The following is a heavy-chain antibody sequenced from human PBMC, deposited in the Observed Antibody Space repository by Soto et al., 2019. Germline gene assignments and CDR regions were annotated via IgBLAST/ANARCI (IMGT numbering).Heavy chain of an antibody. V-gene: IGHV4-30-4*01. J-gene: IGHJ6*02. CDR2: IYYSGST. D-gene: IGHD3-3*01. CDR1: GGSISSGDYY. Sequence: ASETLSLTCTVSGGSISSGDYYWSWIRQPPGKGLEWIGYIYYSGSTYYNPSLKSRVTISVDTSKNQFSLKLSSVTAADTAVYYCAKGPTGGFWSELGGMDVWGQGTTVTVSS. CDR3: AKGPTGGFWSELGGMDV.